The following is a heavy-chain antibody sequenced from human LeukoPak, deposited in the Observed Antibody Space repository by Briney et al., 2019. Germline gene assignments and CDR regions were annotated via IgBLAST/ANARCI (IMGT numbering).Heavy chain of an antibody. Sequence: VKVSCKASGYTFTNNYLHGVRQAPGKGLEWMGMIYPMDASTSYAQNFQGRVTVTRDTSTTTVHMELRGLRSEDTAVYYCARDQEGFDYWGQGTVVTVSS. V-gene: IGHV1-46*01. CDR3: ARDQEGFDY. CDR1: GYTFTNNY. CDR2: IYPMDAST. J-gene: IGHJ4*02.